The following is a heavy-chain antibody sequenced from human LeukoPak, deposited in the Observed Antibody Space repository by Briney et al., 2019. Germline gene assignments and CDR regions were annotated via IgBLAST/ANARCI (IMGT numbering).Heavy chain of an antibody. V-gene: IGHV1-69*01. CDR1: GGTFSSYA. CDR2: IIPIFGTA. Sequence: SVKVSCKASGGTFSSYAISWVRQAPGQGLEWMGGIIPIFGTANYAQKFQGRVTITADESTSTAYMELSSLRSEDTAVYYCASDYGDYGDNFDYWGQGTLVTVSS. D-gene: IGHD4-17*01. CDR3: ASDYGDYGDNFDY. J-gene: IGHJ4*02.